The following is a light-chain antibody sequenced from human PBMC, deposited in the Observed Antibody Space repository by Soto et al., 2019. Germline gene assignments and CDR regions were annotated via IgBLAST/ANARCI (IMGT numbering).Light chain of an antibody. CDR3: QQANSFPFT. V-gene: IGKV1-12*01. J-gene: IGKJ3*01. CDR1: QGIASW. Sequence: DIQMTQSPSSVSASVGDRVTITCRASQGIASWLAWYQQKSVEAPNLLIYAASNLQSGVPSRFSGSGSGTDFTLPISSLQPEDSATYYCQQANSFPFTFGPGTKVDIK. CDR2: AAS.